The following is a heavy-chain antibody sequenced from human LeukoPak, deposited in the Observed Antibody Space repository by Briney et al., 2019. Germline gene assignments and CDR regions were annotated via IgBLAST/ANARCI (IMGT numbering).Heavy chain of an antibody. CDR3: ARGNTIIGMVHFDH. CDR2: IRFDGNNK. D-gene: IGHD3-9*01. Sequence: GRSLRLSCEASGFTFSTYGMHWVRQAPGKGLEWVAVIRFDGNNKYYGDSVKGRFTISRDNAKNSLFLQMNSLRAEDTAVYYCARGNTIIGMVHFDHWGQGTLVTVSS. V-gene: IGHV3-33*03. J-gene: IGHJ4*02. CDR1: GFTFSTYG.